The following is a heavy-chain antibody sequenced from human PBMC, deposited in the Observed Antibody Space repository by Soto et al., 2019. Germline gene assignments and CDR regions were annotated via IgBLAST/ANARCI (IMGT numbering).Heavy chain of an antibody. CDR2: IYSSGST. V-gene: IGHV4-39*01. CDR1: GDSISISSLY. J-gene: IGHJ3*02. D-gene: IGHD6-19*01. Sequence: SETLSLTCTVSGDSISISSLYWGWIRQPPGRGLDWIGTIYSSGSTYYNPSLKSRVTISVDTSKNQFSLKMNYVTAADTAVYYCASPPRGGWYGDAFDIWGQGTMVTVSS. CDR3: ASPPRGGWYGDAFDI.